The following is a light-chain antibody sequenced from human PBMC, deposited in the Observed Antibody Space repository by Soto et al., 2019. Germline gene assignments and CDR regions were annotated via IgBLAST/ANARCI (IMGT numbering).Light chain of an antibody. V-gene: IGLV2-14*03. CDR2: DVS. Sequence: QSALTQPASVSGSPGQSITISCTGTSSDIGGYIYVSWYQHHPGKAPKLLIYDVSNRPSGVSNRFSGSKSGNTASLTISGLQVEDEADYFCSTYTSSRTRFGGGTKLPVL. CDR3: STYTSSRTR. J-gene: IGLJ2*01. CDR1: SSDIGGYIY.